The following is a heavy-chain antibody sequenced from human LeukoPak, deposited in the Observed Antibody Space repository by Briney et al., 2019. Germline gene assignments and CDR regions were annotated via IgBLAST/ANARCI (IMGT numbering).Heavy chain of an antibody. CDR2: INQDGSVE. D-gene: IGHD5-18*01. J-gene: IGHJ4*02. CDR1: GFTFSSYA. V-gene: IGHV3-7*01. CDR3: ATSRAYSYGPY. Sequence: PGGSLRLSCAASGFTFSSYAMSWVRQAPGKGLEWVANINQDGSVEQYVDSVKGRFTISRDNARNSLYLQMNSLRAEDTAVYYCATSRAYSYGPYWGQGTLVTVSS.